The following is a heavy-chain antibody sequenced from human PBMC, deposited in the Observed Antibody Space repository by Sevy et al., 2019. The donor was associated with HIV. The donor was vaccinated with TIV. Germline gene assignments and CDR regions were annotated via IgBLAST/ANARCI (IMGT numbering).Heavy chain of an antibody. V-gene: IGHV5-51*01. CDR3: ARLTTFFDNNGFYPFDY. D-gene: IGHD3-3*01. CDR1: GYSFANYW. Sequence: GESLKISCKGSGYSFANYWIGWVRQMPGKGLEWMGIIYPSEPYSIDGPSFQGQVTISADKSISTDYLQWSSLEASDTAMYYCARLTTFFDNNGFYPFDYWGQGTLVTVSS. CDR2: IYPSEPYS. J-gene: IGHJ4*02.